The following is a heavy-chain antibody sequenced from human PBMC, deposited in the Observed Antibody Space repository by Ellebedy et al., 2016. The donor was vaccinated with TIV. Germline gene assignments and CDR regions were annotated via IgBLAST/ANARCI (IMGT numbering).Heavy chain of an antibody. CDR2: VNPRSGDT. D-gene: IGHD7-27*01. J-gene: IGHJ4*02. CDR3: ARVVNWGGEDN. Sequence: ASVKVSCKASGSTFTNYYIHWVRRAPGHGLEWMGLVNPRSGDTSSTHPFLGRVTMTRDTSTTTVYMELSSLRSEDTAVYYCARVVNWGGEDNWGQGTLVTVSS. CDR1: GSTFTNYY. V-gene: IGHV1-46*01.